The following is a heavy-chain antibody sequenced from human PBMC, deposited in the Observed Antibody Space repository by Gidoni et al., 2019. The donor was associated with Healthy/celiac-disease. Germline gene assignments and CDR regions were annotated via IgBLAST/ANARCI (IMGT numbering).Heavy chain of an antibody. Sequence: QVQLQESGPGLVKPSETLSLTCTVSGGSISSYYWSWIRQPPRKGLEWIGYIYYSGSTNYNPSLKSRVTISVDTSKNQFSLKLSSVTAADTAVYYCARWFRGVDYWGQGTLVTVSS. D-gene: IGHD3-10*01. CDR2: IYYSGST. CDR3: ARWFRGVDY. V-gene: IGHV4-59*12. J-gene: IGHJ4*02. CDR1: GGSISSYY.